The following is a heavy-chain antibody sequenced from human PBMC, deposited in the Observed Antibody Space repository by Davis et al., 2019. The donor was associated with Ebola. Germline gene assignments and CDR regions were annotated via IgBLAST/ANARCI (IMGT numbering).Heavy chain of an antibody. CDR3: ARRVVAATRSHFDY. D-gene: IGHD2-15*01. J-gene: IGHJ4*02. CDR1: GGSFSGYY. Sequence: PSETLSLTCAVYGGSFSGYYWSWIRQPPGKGLEWIGEINHSGSTNYNPSLKSRVTISVDTSKNQFSLKLSSVTAEDTAVYYCARRVVAATRSHFDYWGQGTLVTVSS. CDR2: INHSGST. V-gene: IGHV4-34*01.